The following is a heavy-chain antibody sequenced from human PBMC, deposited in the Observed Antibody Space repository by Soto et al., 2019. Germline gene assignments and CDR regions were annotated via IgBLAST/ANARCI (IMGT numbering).Heavy chain of an antibody. CDR3: ARDGDVNTGFGKDY. J-gene: IGHJ4*02. CDR2: ISSSSSYI. Sequence: PGGSLRLSCAASGFTFSSYSMNWVRQAPGKGLEWVSSISSSSSYIYYAESVKGRFTISRDNSKNTLYLQMTSLSAEDTAMYYCARDGDVNTGFGKDYWGQGTLVTVSS. CDR1: GFTFSSYS. V-gene: IGHV3-21*06. D-gene: IGHD3-16*01.